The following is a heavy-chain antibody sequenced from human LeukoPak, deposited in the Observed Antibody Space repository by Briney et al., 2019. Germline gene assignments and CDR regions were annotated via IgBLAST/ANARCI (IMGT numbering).Heavy chain of an antibody. CDR3: ARDLSSSWALDY. J-gene: IGHJ4*02. D-gene: IGHD6-13*01. Sequence: GASVKVSCKASGYTFTRYYMHCGRQAPVQGLEWIGIINPSGGNTSYAQKFQGRVTMTRDTSTSTVYMELSSLRSENTAVYYCARDLSSSWALDYWGQGTLVTVSS. V-gene: IGHV1-46*01. CDR2: INPSGGNT. CDR1: GYTFTRYY.